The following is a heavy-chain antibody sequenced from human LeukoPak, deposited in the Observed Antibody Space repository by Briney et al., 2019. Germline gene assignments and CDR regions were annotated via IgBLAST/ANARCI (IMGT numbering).Heavy chain of an antibody. J-gene: IGHJ4*02. CDR3: ATNIAAAGYLDY. V-gene: IGHV1-24*01. CDR1: GYTLTELS. Sequence: GASVKDSCKVSGYTLTELSMHWVRQAPGKGLEWMGGFDPEDGETIYAQKFQGRVTMTEDTSTDTAYMELSSLRSEDTAVYYCATNIAAAGYLDYWGQGTLVTVSS. D-gene: IGHD6-13*01. CDR2: FDPEDGET.